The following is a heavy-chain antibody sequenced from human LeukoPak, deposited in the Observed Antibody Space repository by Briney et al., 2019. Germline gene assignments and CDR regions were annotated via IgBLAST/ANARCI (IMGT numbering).Heavy chain of an antibody. D-gene: IGHD3-10*01. CDR1: GFTFSNYG. V-gene: IGHV3-30*18. Sequence: PGRSLRLSCAASGFTFSNYGMHWVRQAPGKGLEWVAVISYDGSNKYYGDSVKGRFTISRDNSKNTLYLEMNSLRAEDTAVYYCAKDRGIRVRGVKGYFECWGQGTLVTVSS. CDR2: ISYDGSNK. CDR3: AKDRGIRVRGVKGYFEC. J-gene: IGHJ4*02.